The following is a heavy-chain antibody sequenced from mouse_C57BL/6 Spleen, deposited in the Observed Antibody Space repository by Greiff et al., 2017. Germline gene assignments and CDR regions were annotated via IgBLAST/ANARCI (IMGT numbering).Heavy chain of an antibody. CDR2: INYDGSST. Sequence: DVKLVESEGGLVQPGSSMKLSCTASGFTFSDYYMAWVRQVPEKGLEWVANINYDGSSTYYLDSLKSRFIISRDNAKNILYLQMSSLKSEDTATYYCARDGRTGLDYWGQGTTLTVSS. V-gene: IGHV5-16*01. J-gene: IGHJ2*01. D-gene: IGHD4-1*01. CDR1: GFTFSDYY. CDR3: ARDGRTGLDY.